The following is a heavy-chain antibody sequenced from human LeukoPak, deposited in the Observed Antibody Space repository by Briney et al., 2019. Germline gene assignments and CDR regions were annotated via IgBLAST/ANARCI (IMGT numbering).Heavy chain of an antibody. D-gene: IGHD3-22*01. V-gene: IGHV4-59*08. Sequence: SETLSLTCTVSGDSINDYYWSWIRQPPGNRLEWIGCIYYSGSTMYSPSLESRVTISLDTSRTQLSLDLNSVTAADTAVYYCARHAGFGSGYYHDAFDIWGQGSMVIVSS. J-gene: IGHJ3*02. CDR1: GDSINDYY. CDR3: ARHAGFGSGYYHDAFDI. CDR2: IYYSGST.